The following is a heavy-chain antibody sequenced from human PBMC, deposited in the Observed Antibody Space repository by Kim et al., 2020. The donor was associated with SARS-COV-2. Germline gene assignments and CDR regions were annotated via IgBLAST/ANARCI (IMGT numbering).Heavy chain of an antibody. CDR1: GFTFSSYG. J-gene: IGHJ2*01. V-gene: IGHV3-33*08. CDR3: ARDYYDSSGYRYFDL. Sequence: GGSLRLSCAASGFTFSSYGMHWVRQAPGKGLEWVAVIWYDGSNKYYADSVKGRFTISRDNSKNTLYLQMNSLRAEDTAVYYCARDYYDSSGYRYFDLWGRGTLVTVSS. CDR2: IWYDGSNK. D-gene: IGHD3-22*01.